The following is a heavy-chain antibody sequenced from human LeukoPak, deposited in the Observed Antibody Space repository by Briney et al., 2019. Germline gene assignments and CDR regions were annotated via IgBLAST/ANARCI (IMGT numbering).Heavy chain of an antibody. Sequence: ASVKVSCKASGYTFTGYYMHWVRQAPGQGLEWMGWINPDSGGTNYAQKFQGWVTMTRDTSISTAYMELSRLRSDDTAVYYCARVGGDYYYDSSGLSNWGQGTLVTVSS. J-gene: IGHJ4*02. CDR1: GYTFTGYY. CDR2: INPDSGGT. D-gene: IGHD3-22*01. V-gene: IGHV1-2*04. CDR3: ARVGGDYYYDSSGLSN.